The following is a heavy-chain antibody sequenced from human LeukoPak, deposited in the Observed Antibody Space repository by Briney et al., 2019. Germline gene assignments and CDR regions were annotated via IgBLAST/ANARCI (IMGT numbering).Heavy chain of an antibody. CDR1: GFTITNCW. J-gene: IGHJ4*02. CDR3: VSFYETY. CDR2: IHPDGSIT. V-gene: IGHV3-74*03. Sequence: PGGSLRLSCVGSGFTITNCWMHWVRQAPGTGLVWVSRIHPDGSITTYADSVKGRFTISKDNAKNTVYLQMNSLRAEDTAVYYCVSFYETYWGRGTLVTVSS. D-gene: IGHD2/OR15-2a*01.